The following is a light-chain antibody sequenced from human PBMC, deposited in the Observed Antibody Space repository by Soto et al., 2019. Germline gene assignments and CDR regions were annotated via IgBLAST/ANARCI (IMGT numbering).Light chain of an antibody. J-gene: IGLJ2*01. Sequence: QSALTQPPSASGSPGQSVTISCTGTSSDVGGYNYVSWYQQHPGKAPKVMIYDVSKRPSGVPDRFSGSKSGNTASLTVSGLQAEDEADYYCSSYAGSNGVVFGGGTKLTVL. CDR3: SSYAGSNGVV. CDR2: DVS. V-gene: IGLV2-8*01. CDR1: SSDVGGYNY.